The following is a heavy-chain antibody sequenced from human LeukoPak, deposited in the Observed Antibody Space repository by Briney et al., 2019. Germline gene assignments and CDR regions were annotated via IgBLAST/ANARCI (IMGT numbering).Heavy chain of an antibody. CDR2: IYYSGST. Sequence: SETLSLTCTVSDGSKNSSNYYWGWIRQPPGKGLEWIGSIYYSGSTYYNPSLKSRVTISVDTSKNQFSLKLSSVTAADTAVYYCARLVSYYYDSSGYWDYYYYMDVWGKGTTVTVSS. V-gene: IGHV4-39*01. J-gene: IGHJ6*03. CDR1: DGSKNSSNYY. D-gene: IGHD3-22*01. CDR3: ARLVSYYYDSSGYWDYYYYMDV.